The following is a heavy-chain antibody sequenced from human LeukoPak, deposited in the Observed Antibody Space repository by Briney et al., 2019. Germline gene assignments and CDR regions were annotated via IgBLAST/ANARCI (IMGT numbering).Heavy chain of an antibody. CDR1: GGSISSYY. V-gene: IGHV4-4*07. CDR3: ARGIIGTSGANYYYYHMDV. CDR2: IYTSGST. Sequence: PSETLSLTCTVSGGSISSYYWSWIRQPAGKGLEWIGRIYTSGSTNYNPSLKSRVTMSVDTSKNQFSLKLSSVTAADTAVYYCARGIIGTSGANYYYYHMDVWGKGTTVTVSS. D-gene: IGHD1-7*01. J-gene: IGHJ6*03.